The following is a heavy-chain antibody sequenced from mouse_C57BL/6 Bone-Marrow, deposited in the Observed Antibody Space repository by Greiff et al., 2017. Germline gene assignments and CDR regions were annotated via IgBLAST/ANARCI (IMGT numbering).Heavy chain of an antibody. Sequence: VQPVESGPGLVQPSQSLSIICTVSGFSLTSYGVHWVRQSPGKGLEWLGVIWSGGSTDYNAAFISRLSISKDNSKSQVFFKMNSLQADDTAIYYCASKGGYFDYWGQGTTLTVSS. CDR1: GFSLTSYG. CDR2: IWSGGST. CDR3: ASKGGYFDY. V-gene: IGHV2-2*01. J-gene: IGHJ2*01.